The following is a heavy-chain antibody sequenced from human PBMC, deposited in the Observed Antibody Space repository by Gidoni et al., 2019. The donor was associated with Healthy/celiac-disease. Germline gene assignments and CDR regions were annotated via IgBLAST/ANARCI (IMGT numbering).Heavy chain of an antibody. J-gene: IGHJ4*02. D-gene: IGHD4-17*01. CDR2: INHSGST. CDR3: ARGGLNGDYV. Sequence: IGEINHSGSTNYNPSLKSRVTISVDTSKHQFSLKLSSVTAADTAVYYCARGGLNGDYVWGQGTLVTVSS. V-gene: IGHV4-34*01.